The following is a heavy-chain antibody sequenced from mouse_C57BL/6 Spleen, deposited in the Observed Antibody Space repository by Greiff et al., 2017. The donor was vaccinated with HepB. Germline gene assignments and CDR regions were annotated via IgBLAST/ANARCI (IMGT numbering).Heavy chain of an antibody. CDR3: ARRDYGSSEGYFDY. Sequence: VQLQESGAELVRPGSSVKLSCKASGYTFTSYWMDWVKQRPGQGLEWIGNIYPSDSETHYNQKFKDKATLTVDKSSSTAYMQLSSLTSEDSAVYYCARRDYGSSEGYFDYWGQGTTLTVSS. D-gene: IGHD1-1*01. CDR2: IYPSDSET. J-gene: IGHJ2*01. V-gene: IGHV1-61*01. CDR1: GYTFTSYW.